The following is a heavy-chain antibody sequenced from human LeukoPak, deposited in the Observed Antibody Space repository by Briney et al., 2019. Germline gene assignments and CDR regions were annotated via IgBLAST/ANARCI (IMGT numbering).Heavy chain of an antibody. D-gene: IGHD3-22*01. CDR3: ARVPLYYSDSSGLEY. J-gene: IGHJ4*02. V-gene: IGHV4-39*01. CDR1: GRSISSDLYY. Sequence: PSETLSLTCTVSGRSISSDLYYWAWIRQSPGKGLEWVGSVYYDGSTDYNPPLKSRVTISIDTSRNQFSLNLNSVTAADTAVYFCARVPLYYSDSSGLEYWGQGTLVTVSS. CDR2: VYYDGST.